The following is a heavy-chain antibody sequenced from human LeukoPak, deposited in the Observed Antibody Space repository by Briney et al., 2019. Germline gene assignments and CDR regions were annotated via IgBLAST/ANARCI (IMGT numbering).Heavy chain of an antibody. CDR2: IGTAGDT. CDR3: ARARFGEPWDAFDI. D-gene: IGHD3-10*01. J-gene: IGHJ3*02. CDR1: GFTFSSYA. V-gene: IGHV3-13*01. Sequence: GRSLRLSCAASGFTFSSYAMHWVRQATGKGLEWVSAIGTAGDTYYPGSVKGRFTISRENAKNSLYLQMNSLRAGDTAVYYCARARFGEPWDAFDIWGQGTMVTVSS.